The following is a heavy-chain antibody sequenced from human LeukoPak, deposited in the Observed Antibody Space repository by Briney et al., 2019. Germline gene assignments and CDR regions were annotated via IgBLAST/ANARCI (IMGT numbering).Heavy chain of an antibody. CDR1: GFSVTTYA. CDR3: AELGITMIGGV. J-gene: IGHJ6*04. D-gene: IGHD3-10*02. V-gene: IGHV3-23*01. Sequence: GGSLRLSCAASGFSVTTYAMGWVRQAPGKGLEWVSVISDRGDSTHYADSVKGRFTISRDNAKNTLYLQMNDLRAEDTAVYYCAELGITMIGGVWGKGTTVTISS. CDR2: ISDRGDST.